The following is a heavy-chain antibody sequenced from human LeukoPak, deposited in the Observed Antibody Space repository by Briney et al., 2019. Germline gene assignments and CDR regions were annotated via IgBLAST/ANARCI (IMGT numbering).Heavy chain of an antibody. D-gene: IGHD3-22*01. J-gene: IGHJ5*02. CDR1: GGSISSGGYY. V-gene: IGHV4-61*08. CDR2: IYHSGST. CDR3: ARAVDYYDSSGYYVWFDP. Sequence: SETLSLTCTVSGGSISSGGYYWSWIRQPPGKGLEWIGYIYHSGSTYYNPSLKSRVTISVDTSKNQFSLKLSSVTAADTAVYYCARAVDYYDSSGYYVWFDPWGQGTLVTVSS.